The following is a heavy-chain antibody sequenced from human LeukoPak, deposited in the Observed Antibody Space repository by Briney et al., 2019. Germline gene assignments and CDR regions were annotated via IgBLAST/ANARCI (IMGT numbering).Heavy chain of an antibody. V-gene: IGHV3-74*01. CDR1: RFSISDYW. D-gene: IGHD3-16*01. J-gene: IGHJ4*02. CDR3: ATFGAYPDY. Sequence: GGSLRLSCAASRFSISDYWLRWVRQAPGKGLVWVSGINHDGTSTYYADTVRGRFTISRDNARNTVFLQMNSLRVEDTAVYYCATFGAYPDYWGQGTLVTVSS. CDR2: INHDGTST.